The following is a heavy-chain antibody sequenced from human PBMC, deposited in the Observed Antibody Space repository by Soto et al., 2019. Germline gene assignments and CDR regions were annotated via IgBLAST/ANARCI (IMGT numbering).Heavy chain of an antibody. CDR3: SRGTSLPASGDY. Sequence: QVQLVQSGAEVKKPGASVKVSCKASGYTFTNYGINWVRQAPGQVLEWLGWVSAYNGEKRYAQRVKARVIMTTDTSTPTAYMELRSLRSGDTAVYYCSRGTSLPASGDYWGQGTLVTVSS. D-gene: IGHD2-2*01. CDR1: GYTFTNYG. J-gene: IGHJ4*01. CDR2: VSAYNGEK. V-gene: IGHV1-18*01.